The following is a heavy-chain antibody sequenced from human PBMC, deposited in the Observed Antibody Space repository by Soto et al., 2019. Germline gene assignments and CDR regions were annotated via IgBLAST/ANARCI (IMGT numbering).Heavy chain of an antibody. CDR3: ASNSRGIAVA. V-gene: IGHV3-21*01. CDR1: GFTFSSYS. Sequence: EVQLVESGGGLVKPGGSLRLSCAASGFTFSSYSMNWVRQAPGKGLEWVSSISSSSSYIYYADSVKGRFTISRDNAKNSLYLQMNGLRAEDTAVYYCASNSRGIAVAGGQGTLVTVSS. D-gene: IGHD6-19*01. CDR2: ISSSSSYI. J-gene: IGHJ4*02.